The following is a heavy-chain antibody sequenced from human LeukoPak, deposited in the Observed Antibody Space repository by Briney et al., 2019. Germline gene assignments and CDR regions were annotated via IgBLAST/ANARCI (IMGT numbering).Heavy chain of an antibody. J-gene: IGHJ4*02. V-gene: IGHV3-15*01. Sequence: GGSLRLSCAASGFTFSSSWMSWVRQAPGKGLEWVGRIKSKTDGGTSDYAAPVKGRFTISRDDSKSMLYLQMNSLKAEDTAVYYCTTVSVKDYWGQGTLVTVSS. CDR3: TTVSVKDY. CDR1: GFTFSSSW. CDR2: IKSKTDGGTS. D-gene: IGHD3-10*01.